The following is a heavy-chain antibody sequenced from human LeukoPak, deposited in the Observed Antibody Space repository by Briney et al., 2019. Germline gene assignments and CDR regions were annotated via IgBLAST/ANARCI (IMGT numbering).Heavy chain of an antibody. D-gene: IGHD4/OR15-4a*01. J-gene: IGHJ3*02. CDR3: ARHRKVLIITFPDAFDI. Sequence: SETLSLTCTVSGGSISSYYWSWIRQPPGKGLEWIGYIYYSGSTNYNPSLKSRVTISVDTSKNQFSLKLSSVTAADTAVYYCARHRKVLIITFPDAFDIWGQGTMVTVSS. CDR2: IYYSGST. CDR1: GGSISSYY. V-gene: IGHV4-59*08.